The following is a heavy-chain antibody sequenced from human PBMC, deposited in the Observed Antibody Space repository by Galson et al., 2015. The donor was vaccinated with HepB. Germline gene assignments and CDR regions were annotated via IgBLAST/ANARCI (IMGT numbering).Heavy chain of an antibody. Sequence: SLRLSCAASGFTFSRFWMAWVRQAPGKGLEWVANIKGDEREKNYVDSVKGRFTISRDNAKNSLYLQMNSLRAEDTAVYYCARWVCFNVDYWGLGTLATVSS. J-gene: IGHJ4*02. CDR1: GFTFSRFW. D-gene: IGHD2-8*01. CDR3: ARWVCFNVDY. CDR2: IKGDEREK. V-gene: IGHV3-7*03.